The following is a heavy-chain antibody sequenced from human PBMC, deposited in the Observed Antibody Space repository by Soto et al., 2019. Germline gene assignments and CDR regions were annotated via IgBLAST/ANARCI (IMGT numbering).Heavy chain of an antibody. Sequence: ASVKVSCKTSGYTFINHGISWVRQATGQGLEWMGWVSGHDGNTKYAQKFKGRVTMTTETSTSTAYMELRSLTSDDTAMYFCARDFSHLAYYLDFWGRG. CDR3: ARDFSHLAYYLDF. V-gene: IGHV1-18*04. CDR2: VSGHDGNT. CDR1: GYTFINHG. J-gene: IGHJ4*02. D-gene: IGHD5-12*01.